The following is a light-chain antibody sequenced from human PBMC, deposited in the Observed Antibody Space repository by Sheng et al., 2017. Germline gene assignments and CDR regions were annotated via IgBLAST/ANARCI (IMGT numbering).Light chain of an antibody. CDR2: DDS. V-gene: IGLV3-21*02. CDR1: NLGSKS. CDR3: QVWDSSSDTHVV. J-gene: IGLJ2*01. Sequence: SYVLTQPPSVSVAPGQTARITCGGNNLGSKSVHWYQQKPGQAPVLVVYDDSDRPSGIPERFSGSNSGNTATLTISRVEAGDEADYYCQVWDSSSDTHVVFGGGTKLTVL.